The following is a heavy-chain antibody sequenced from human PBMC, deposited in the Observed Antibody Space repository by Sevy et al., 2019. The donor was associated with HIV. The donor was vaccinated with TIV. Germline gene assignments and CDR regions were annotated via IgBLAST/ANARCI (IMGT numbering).Heavy chain of an antibody. V-gene: IGHV3-11*06. CDR2: ISNGSTYT. CDR1: GFTFSDYY. J-gene: IGHJ4*02. D-gene: IGHD3-16*01. Sequence: GGSLRLSCAASGFTFSDYYMSWIRQAPGKGLEWVSDISNGSTYTNYADSVKGRFTISRDNAKNSLYLQMNSLTVGDTAVYYCASDRRNYAGQYFDYWGQGTMVTVSS. CDR3: ASDRRNYAGQYFDY.